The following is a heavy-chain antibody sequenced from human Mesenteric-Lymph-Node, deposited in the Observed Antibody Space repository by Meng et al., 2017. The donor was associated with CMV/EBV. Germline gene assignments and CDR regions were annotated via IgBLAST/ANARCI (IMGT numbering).Heavy chain of an antibody. V-gene: IGHV4-34*01. D-gene: IGHD6-6*01. Sequence: SETLSLTCAVYGGSFSSYYWSWIRQPPEKGLEWIGEINHSGSINYNPSLKSRVTISVDTSKNQFSLKLNSVTAADTAVYYCARGPIATRPPGEIYYYYGMDVWGQGTTVTVSS. CDR3: ARGPIATRPPGEIYYYYGMDV. CDR2: INHSGSI. CDR1: GGSFSSYY. J-gene: IGHJ6*02.